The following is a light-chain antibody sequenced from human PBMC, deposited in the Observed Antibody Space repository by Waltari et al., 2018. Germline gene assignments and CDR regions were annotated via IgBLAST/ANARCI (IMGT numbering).Light chain of an antibody. CDR3: SVKRGSNTVV. J-gene: IGLJ2*01. V-gene: IGLV2-14*03. CDR2: DVS. Sequence: QSALTQPASVSGSPGQSITISCTGASSDYYNYVCWYQHHPGKAPKLSIYDVSNRPSGVSNRFSGSKSGSTASLTISGLQAEDEADYYCSVKRGSNTVVFGGGTKLTVL. CDR1: SSDYYNY.